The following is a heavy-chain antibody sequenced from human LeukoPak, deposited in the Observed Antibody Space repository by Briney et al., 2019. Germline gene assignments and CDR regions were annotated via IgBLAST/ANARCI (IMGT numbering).Heavy chain of an antibody. CDR1: GCTFSSYA. V-gene: IGHV1-69*06. D-gene: IGHD5-12*01. J-gene: IGHJ5*02. CDR3: ARERQEWLRGSGFDP. CDR2: IIPIFGTA. Sequence: GASVKVSCKASGCTFSSYAISWVRQAPGQGLEWMGGIIPIFGTANYAQKFQGRVTITADKSTSTAYMELSSLRSEDTAVYYCARERQEWLRGSGFDPWGQGTLVTVSS.